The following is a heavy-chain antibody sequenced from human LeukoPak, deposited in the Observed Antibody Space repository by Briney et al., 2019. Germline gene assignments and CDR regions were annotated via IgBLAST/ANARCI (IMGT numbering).Heavy chain of an antibody. J-gene: IGHJ3*02. V-gene: IGHV1-18*01. D-gene: IGHD1-26*01. CDR2: ISTYNGHT. Sequence: ASVKVSCKASGYTFTSYGISWLQQAPGQGLEWMGWISTYNGHTNYAQKLQGRVTMTTDTSTSTAYMELRNLRSDDTAVYYCARGGRWELPRPYAFDIWGQGTMVTVSS. CDR3: ARGGRWELPRPYAFDI. CDR1: GYTFTSYG.